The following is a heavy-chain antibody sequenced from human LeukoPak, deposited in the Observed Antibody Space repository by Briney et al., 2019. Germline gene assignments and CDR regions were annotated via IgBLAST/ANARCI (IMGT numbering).Heavy chain of an antibody. V-gene: IGHV4-61*02. J-gene: IGHJ6*03. Sequence: SETLSLTCTVSGGSISSGSYDWSWIRQPAGKGLEWIGRIYTSGSTNYNPSLKSRVTISVDTSKNQFSLKLSSVTAADTAVYYCARDLIDHYYYYYYYMDGWGKGTTVTVSS. CDR1: GGSISSGSYD. CDR3: ARDLIDHYYYYYYYMDG. CDR2: IYTSGST. D-gene: IGHD2-21*01.